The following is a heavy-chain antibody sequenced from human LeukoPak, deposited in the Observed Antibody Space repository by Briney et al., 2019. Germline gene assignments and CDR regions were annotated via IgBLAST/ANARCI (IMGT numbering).Heavy chain of an antibody. CDR3: ATRGYYYDSSGYYYDFDY. D-gene: IGHD3-22*01. J-gene: IGHJ4*02. CDR1: GYTFTSYA. V-gene: IGHV7-4-1*02. CDR2: INTNTGNP. Sequence: ASVKVSCKASGYTFTSYAMNWVRQAPGQGLEWMGWINTNTGNPTYAQGFTGRFVFSLDTSVSTAYLQISSLKAEDTAVYYCATRGYYYDSSGYYYDFDYWGQGTLVTVSS.